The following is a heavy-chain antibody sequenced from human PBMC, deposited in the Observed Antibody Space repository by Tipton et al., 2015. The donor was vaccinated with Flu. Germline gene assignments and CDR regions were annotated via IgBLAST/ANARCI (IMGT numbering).Heavy chain of an antibody. Sequence: GSLRLSCAASSFTFSSYWMDWVRQAPGKGLEWVANINQGGSEKYYVDSVKGRFTISRDNAKNSLYLQLNSLRAEDTGVYYCSISLNSWGQGTLATVSS. D-gene: IGHD1-7*01. V-gene: IGHV3-7*01. CDR1: SFTFSSYW. J-gene: IGHJ4*02. CDR2: INQGGSEK. CDR3: SISLNS.